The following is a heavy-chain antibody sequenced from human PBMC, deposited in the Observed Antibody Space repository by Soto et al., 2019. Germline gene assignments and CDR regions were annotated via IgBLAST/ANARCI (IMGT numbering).Heavy chain of an antibody. CDR2: IIPILGIA. D-gene: IGHD3-16*02. J-gene: IGHJ4*02. Sequence: QVQLVQSGAEVKKPGSSVKVSCKASGGTFSSYTISWVRQAPGQGPEWMGRIIPILGIANYAQKFQGRVTITADKSTSTAYMELSSLRSEDTAVYYCARERDYIWGSYRPFYFDYWGQGTLVTVSS. CDR3: ARERDYIWGSYRPFYFDY. CDR1: GGTFSSYT. V-gene: IGHV1-69*08.